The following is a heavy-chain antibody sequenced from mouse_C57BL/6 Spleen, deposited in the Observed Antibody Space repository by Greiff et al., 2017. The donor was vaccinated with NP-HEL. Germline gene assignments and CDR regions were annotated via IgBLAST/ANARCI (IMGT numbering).Heavy chain of an antibody. CDR2: LYPGSGST. V-gene: IGHV1-55*01. CDR3: ARLDYYGSSYDY. CDR1: GYTFTSYW. D-gene: IGHD1-1*01. Sequence: QVQLQQPGAELVKPGASVKMSCKASGYTFTSYWITWVKQRPGQGLEWIGDLYPGSGSTNYNEKFKSKDTLTVDTSSSTAYMQLSSLTSEDSAVYYCARLDYYGSSYDYWGQGTTLTVSS. J-gene: IGHJ2*01.